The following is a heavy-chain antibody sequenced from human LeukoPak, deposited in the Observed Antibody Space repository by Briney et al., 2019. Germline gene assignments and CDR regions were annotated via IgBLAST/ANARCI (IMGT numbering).Heavy chain of an antibody. V-gene: IGHV3-53*01. CDR3: AKLYCSSTTCYRKFSDY. Sequence: GGSLRLSCAASGFTVSSNYVSWVRQAPGKGLEWVSVIYSGGSTYYADSVKGRFTISRDNSKNTVYLQMNNLRAEDTAVYFCAKLYCSSTTCYRKFSDYWGQGILVTVSS. J-gene: IGHJ4*02. D-gene: IGHD2-2*01. CDR2: IYSGGST. CDR1: GFTVSSNY.